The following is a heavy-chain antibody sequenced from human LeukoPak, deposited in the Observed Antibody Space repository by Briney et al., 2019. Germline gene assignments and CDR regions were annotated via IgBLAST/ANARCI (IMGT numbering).Heavy chain of an antibody. Sequence: GGSLRLSCAASGFTFSSYSMNWVRQAPGKGLEWVSSISSSSSYIYYADSVKGRFTISRDNAKNSLYLQMNSLRAEDTAVYYCARDGASGPAYYDYWGQGTLVTVSS. CDR1: GFTFSSYS. CDR3: ARDGASGPAYYDY. CDR2: ISSSSSYI. J-gene: IGHJ4*02. D-gene: IGHD6-25*01. V-gene: IGHV3-21*01.